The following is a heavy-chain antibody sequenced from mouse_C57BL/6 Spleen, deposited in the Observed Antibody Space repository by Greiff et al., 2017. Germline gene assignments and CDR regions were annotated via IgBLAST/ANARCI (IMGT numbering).Heavy chain of an antibody. V-gene: IGHV1-69*01. CDR3: AIIYYNEFDY. CDR2: IDTSDSYT. CDR1: GYTFTSYW. Sequence: QVQLQQPGAELVMPGASVKLSCKASGYTFTSYWMHWVKQRPGHGLEWIGEIDTSDSYTNYDQKFKGKATLTVDKSSSTAYMQLSSLTSEDSAVYNCAIIYYNEFDYWGQGTTLTVSA. D-gene: IGHD2-1*01. J-gene: IGHJ2*01.